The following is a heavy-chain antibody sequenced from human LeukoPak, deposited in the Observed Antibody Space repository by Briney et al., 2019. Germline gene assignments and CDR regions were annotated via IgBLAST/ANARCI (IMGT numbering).Heavy chain of an antibody. Sequence: PSGTLSLTCAVYGGSFSAYYWSWIRQPPGKGLEWIGEINHSGSTNYNPSLKSRVTIGVDTSKNQFSLKVSSVTAADTAVYFCARVHQQLALYAFDIWGHGTLVSVSS. CDR2: INHSGST. D-gene: IGHD6-13*01. CDR1: GGSFSAYY. J-gene: IGHJ3*02. V-gene: IGHV4-34*01. CDR3: ARVHQQLALYAFDI.